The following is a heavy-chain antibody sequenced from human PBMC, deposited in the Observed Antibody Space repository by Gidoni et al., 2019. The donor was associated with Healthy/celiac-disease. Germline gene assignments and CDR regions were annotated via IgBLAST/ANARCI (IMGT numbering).Heavy chain of an antibody. CDR2: IYYSGST. V-gene: IGHV4-59*01. J-gene: IGHJ4*02. CDR3: ARVPAMIEMGQLYFDY. Sequence: QVQLQESGPGLVKLSETLSLTCTVSGGSISSYYWSWIRQPPGKGLEWIGYIYYSGSTNYNPSLKSRVTIPVDTSKNQFSLKLSSVTAADTAVYYCARVPAMIEMGQLYFDYWGQGTLVTVSS. D-gene: IGHD1-1*01. CDR1: GGSISSYY.